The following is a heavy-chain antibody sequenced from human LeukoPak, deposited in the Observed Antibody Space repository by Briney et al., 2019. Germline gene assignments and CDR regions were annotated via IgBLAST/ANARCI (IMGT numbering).Heavy chain of an antibody. J-gene: IGHJ6*02. CDR1: GYTFTGYY. Sequence: ASVKVSCKASGYTFTGYYMHWVRQAPGQGLEWMGWINPNSGGTNYAQKFQGWVTMTRDTSISTAYMELSRLRSDDTAVYYCARGSSSSTDHYYYYGMDVWGQGTTVTVSS. CDR2: INPNSGGT. V-gene: IGHV1-2*04. D-gene: IGHD2-2*01. CDR3: ARGSSSSTDHYYYYGMDV.